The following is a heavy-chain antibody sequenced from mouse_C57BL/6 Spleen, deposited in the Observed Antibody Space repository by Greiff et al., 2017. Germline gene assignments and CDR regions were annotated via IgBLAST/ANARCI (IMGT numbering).Heavy chain of an antibody. CDR3: ARDRDDGYYGDYFDY. V-gene: IGHV3-6*01. CDR1: LYYIPSGFY. D-gene: IGHD2-3*01. Sequence: EVQLQQSGPGLVKPSQSLSHPCSVTLYYIPSGFYWNWIRQFPGNKLEWMGYISYDGSNNYNPSLKNRSSITRDTSKNQFFLKLNSVTTEDTATYYCARDRDDGYYGDYFDYWGQGTTLTVSS. J-gene: IGHJ2*01. CDR2: ISYDGSN.